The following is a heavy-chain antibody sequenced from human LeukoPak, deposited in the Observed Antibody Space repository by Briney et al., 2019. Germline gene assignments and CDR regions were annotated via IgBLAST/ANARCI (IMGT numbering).Heavy chain of an antibody. D-gene: IGHD3-9*01. CDR2: IYYSGST. Sequence: SETLSLTCTVSGGSTSSSSYYWGWIRQPPGKGLEWIGSIYYSGSTYYNPSLKSRVTISVDTSKNQFSLKLSSVTAADTAVYYCARHPFILTGTLDYWGQGTLVTVSS. J-gene: IGHJ4*02. CDR3: ARHPFILTGTLDY. V-gene: IGHV4-39*01. CDR1: GGSTSSSSYY.